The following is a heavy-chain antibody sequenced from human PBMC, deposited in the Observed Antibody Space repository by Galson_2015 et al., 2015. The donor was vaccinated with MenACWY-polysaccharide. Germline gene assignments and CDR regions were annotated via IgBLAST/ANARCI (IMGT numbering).Heavy chain of an antibody. CDR3: TKNTRYFDWFDAFGI. J-gene: IGHJ3*02. CDR2: ISWNSLNI. CDR1: GFTFDNYA. D-gene: IGHD3-9*01. V-gene: IGHV3-9*01. Sequence: SLRLSCAASGFTFDNYAMHWVRLAPGKGLEWVAGISWNSLNIDYADSVKGRFTISRDKAKNSLYLQMNSLRVEDTALYYCTKNTRYFDWFDAFGIWGQGTMVTVSS.